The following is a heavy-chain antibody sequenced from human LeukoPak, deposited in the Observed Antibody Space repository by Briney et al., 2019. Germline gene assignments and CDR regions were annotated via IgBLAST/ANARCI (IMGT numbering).Heavy chain of an antibody. V-gene: IGHV3-20*04. CDR1: GFTVSSNY. CDR2: INRNGDSI. D-gene: IGHD3-22*01. Sequence: GGSLRLSCAASGFTVSSNYMSWVRQAPGKGLEWVSGINRNGDSIGHADSVKGRFTISRDNAKKSLYLQMNSLRAEDTALYYCARGISGYYYPFDYWGQGTLVTVSS. CDR3: ARGISGYYYPFDY. J-gene: IGHJ4*02.